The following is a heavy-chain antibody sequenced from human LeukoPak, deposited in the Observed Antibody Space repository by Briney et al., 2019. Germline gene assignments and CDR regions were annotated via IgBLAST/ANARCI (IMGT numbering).Heavy chain of an antibody. D-gene: IGHD6-13*01. J-gene: IGHJ4*02. Sequence: PSETLSLTCAVYGGSFSGYYWSWIRQPPGKGLEWIGEINHSGSTNYNPSLKSRVTISVDMSKNQFSLKLSSVTAADTAVYYCARAVYSSSWYGSDYWGQGTLVTVSS. CDR1: GGSFSGYY. CDR3: ARAVYSSSWYGSDY. V-gene: IGHV4-34*01. CDR2: INHSGST.